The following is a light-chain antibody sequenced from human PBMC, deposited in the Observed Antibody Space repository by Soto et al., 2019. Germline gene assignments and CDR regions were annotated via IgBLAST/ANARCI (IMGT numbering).Light chain of an antibody. J-gene: IGKJ1*01. V-gene: IGKV3-11*01. CDR3: HQRQSWPRT. CDR1: QYINTR. CDR2: QTS. Sequence: EIVVTQSPATLPSFPCERVSLSCTASQYINTRLAWYQHRPGQAPRLLIYQTSIRAAGIPARFSASGSGTDFTLTISDVQPEDFALYYCHQRQSWPRTFGQGTKV.